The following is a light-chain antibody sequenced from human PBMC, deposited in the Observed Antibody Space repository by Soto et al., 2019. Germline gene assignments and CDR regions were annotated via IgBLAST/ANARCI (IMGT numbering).Light chain of an antibody. CDR2: DVT. CDR1: GSDVGGFDS. Sequence: QSVLTQPRSVSGSPGQSVTISCTRTGSDVGGFDSVSWYQQYPGKAPKLMIYDVTKRPSGVPDRFSGSKSDNTASLTIAGLQAEDEADYYCCSFADRYSYVFGAGTKVTVL. CDR3: CSFADRYSYV. J-gene: IGLJ1*01. V-gene: IGLV2-11*01.